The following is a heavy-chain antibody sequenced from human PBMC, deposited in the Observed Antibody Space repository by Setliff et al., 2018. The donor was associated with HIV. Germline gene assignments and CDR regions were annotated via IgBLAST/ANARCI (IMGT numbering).Heavy chain of an antibody. J-gene: IGHJ4*02. V-gene: IGHV4-59*08. CDR3: VSASGAYPYAVEY. CDR2: IYYSGST. Sequence: SETLSLTCTVSGGSISSYYWSWIRQPPGKGLEWIGYIYYSGSTNYNPSLKSRVTISVDTSRNQFSLRLKSVAAADTALYYCVSASGAYPYAVEYWGQGTLVTVSS. D-gene: IGHD1-26*01. CDR1: GGSISSYY.